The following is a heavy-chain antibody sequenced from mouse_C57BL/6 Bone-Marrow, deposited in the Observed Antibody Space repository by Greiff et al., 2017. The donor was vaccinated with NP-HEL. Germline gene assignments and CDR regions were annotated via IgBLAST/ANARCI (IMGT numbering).Heavy chain of an antibody. CDR3: ARSTVVVARYFDV. V-gene: IGHV1-53*01. Sequence: QVQLQQPGTELVKPGASVKLSCKASGYTFTSYWMHWVKQRPGQGLEWIGNINPSNGGTNYNEKFKSKATLTVDKSSSTAYMQLSSLTSEDAAVYYCARSTVVVARYFDVWGTGTTVTVSS. D-gene: IGHD1-1*01. CDR1: GYTFTSYW. CDR2: INPSNGGT. J-gene: IGHJ1*03.